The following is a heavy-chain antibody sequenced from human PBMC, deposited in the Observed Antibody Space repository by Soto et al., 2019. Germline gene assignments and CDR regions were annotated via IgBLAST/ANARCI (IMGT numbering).Heavy chain of an antibody. D-gene: IGHD2-15*01. Sequence: QIQLVQSGAEMKKPGASVKVSCKPSGYTFTHYGVSWLRQAPGQGLEWMGWISAYNGNTDYTDKFQGRVALTTDTSTSTADLELRGLSPDDTAVYYCARDVPGSGVPYWDYWGQGTLVTVSS. CDR1: GYTFTHYG. CDR2: ISAYNGNT. CDR3: ARDVPGSGVPYWDY. J-gene: IGHJ4*02. V-gene: IGHV1-18*04.